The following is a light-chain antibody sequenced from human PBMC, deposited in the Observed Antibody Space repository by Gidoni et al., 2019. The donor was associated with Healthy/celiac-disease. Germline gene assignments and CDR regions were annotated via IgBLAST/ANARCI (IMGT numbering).Light chain of an antibody. V-gene: IGLV1-40*01. CDR2: GNS. CDR1: SPNIGTGYD. Sequence: QSVLTQPPSVSGAPGQRVTISCTGSSPNIGTGYDVHWYQHLPGTAPKLLIYGNSNRPSGVPDRFSGSKSGTSASLAITGLQAEDEADYYCQSYDSSLSDWVFGGGTKLTVL. J-gene: IGLJ3*02. CDR3: QSYDSSLSDWV.